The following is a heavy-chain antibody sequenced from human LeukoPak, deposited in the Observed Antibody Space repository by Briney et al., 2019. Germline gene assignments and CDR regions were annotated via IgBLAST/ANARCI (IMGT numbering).Heavy chain of an antibody. CDR3: ARTDSATAIDY. Sequence: SETLSLTCTVSGGFISGYYWSWIRQPPGKGLEWIGYIYYGGSTNYNPSLKSRVTISADASKSQFSLKLSSVTAADTAVYYCARTDSATAIDYWGQGTLVTISS. J-gene: IGHJ4*02. D-gene: IGHD5-18*01. V-gene: IGHV4-59*01. CDR1: GGFISGYY. CDR2: IYYGGST.